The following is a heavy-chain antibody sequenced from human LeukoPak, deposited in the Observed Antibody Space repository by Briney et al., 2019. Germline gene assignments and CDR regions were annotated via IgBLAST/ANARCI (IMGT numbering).Heavy chain of an antibody. V-gene: IGHV4-59*08. CDR1: GGAISSSH. CDR3: AGHHPRNTVDF. J-gene: IGHJ4*02. D-gene: IGHD2/OR15-2a*01. Sequence: SETLSLTCTVSGGAISSSHCNWIRQPPGKGLEWIAYISDIGSINYNPSLKSRVTISLDTSKNQFSLKLSSVTAADTAVYYCAGHHPRNTVDFWGQGTLVTVSS. CDR2: ISDIGSI.